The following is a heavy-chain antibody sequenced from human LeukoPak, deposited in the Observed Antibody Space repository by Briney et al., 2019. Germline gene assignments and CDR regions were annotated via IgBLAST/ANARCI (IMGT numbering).Heavy chain of an antibody. J-gene: IGHJ4*02. CDR1: GFTFSSYA. Sequence: GGSLRLSCAASGFTFSSYAMSWVRQAPGKGLEWVSGISGSGGSSGGSTYYADSVKGRFTISRDNSKNTLYLQMNSLKTEDTAVYYCTRRTTLDYWGQGTLVTVSS. CDR2: ISGSGGSSGGST. CDR3: TRRTTLDY. V-gene: IGHV3-23*01. D-gene: IGHD4-11*01.